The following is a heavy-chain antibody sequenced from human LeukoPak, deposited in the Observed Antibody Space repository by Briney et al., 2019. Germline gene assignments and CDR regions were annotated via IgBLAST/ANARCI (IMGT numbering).Heavy chain of an antibody. D-gene: IGHD6-19*01. CDR1: GYRFTSQW. J-gene: IGHJ4*02. Sequence: AGESLKISCKGSGYRFTSQWIAWVRQMPGKGLEWMGSIYPGDSDITYSPSFEGQVTISADKSTNTADLQWSSLKASDSAKYYCARFGVGAVAGHFDYWGQGTLITVSS. V-gene: IGHV5-51*01. CDR3: ARFGVGAVAGHFDY. CDR2: IYPGDSDI.